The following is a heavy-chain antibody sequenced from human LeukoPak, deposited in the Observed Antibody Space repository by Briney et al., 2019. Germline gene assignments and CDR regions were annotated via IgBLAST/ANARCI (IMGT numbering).Heavy chain of an antibody. J-gene: IGHJ6*03. CDR1: GFSFSSYG. D-gene: IGHD6-19*01. CDR3: AKEGSGWATYYYYMDV. CDR2: FSASDGSR. V-gene: IGHV3-23*01. Sequence: GGSLRLSCEASGFSFSSYGMSWVRQAPGEGLEWVSGFSASDGSRYYADSVKGRFTISRDNSKNTLYLQMNSLRAEDTAVYYCAKEGSGWATYYYYMDVWGKGTTVTISS.